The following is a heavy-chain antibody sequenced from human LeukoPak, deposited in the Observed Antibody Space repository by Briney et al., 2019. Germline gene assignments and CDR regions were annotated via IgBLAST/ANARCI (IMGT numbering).Heavy chain of an antibody. CDR3: ARAVGYDYVWGSYRLDPVTYYFDY. J-gene: IGHJ4*02. CDR2: ISAYNGNT. CDR1: GYTFTSYG. V-gene: IGHV1-18*01. Sequence: ASVKVSCKASGYTFTSYGISWVRQAPGQGLQWMGWISAYNGNTNYAQKLQGRVTMTTDTSTSTAYMELRSLRADDTAVYYCARAVGYDYVWGSYRLDPVTYYFDYWGQGTLVTVSS. D-gene: IGHD3-16*02.